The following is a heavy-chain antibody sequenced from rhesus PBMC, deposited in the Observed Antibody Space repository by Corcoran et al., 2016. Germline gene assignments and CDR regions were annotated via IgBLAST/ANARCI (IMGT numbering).Heavy chain of an antibody. D-gene: IGHD3-16*01. CDR1: GGSISSSNW. V-gene: IGHV4-93*01. CDR3: ARLLGYSGSSAFDF. CDR2: SYGSGGST. Sequence: QVQLQESGPAVVKPSETLSLTCAVSGGSISSSNWCSWIRQSTGEGLEWVGGSYGSGGSTEYNPSLKSRVTISKDTSKNQFSLKLSSVTAADTAVYYCARLLGYSGSSAFDFWGQGLRVTVSS. J-gene: IGHJ3*01.